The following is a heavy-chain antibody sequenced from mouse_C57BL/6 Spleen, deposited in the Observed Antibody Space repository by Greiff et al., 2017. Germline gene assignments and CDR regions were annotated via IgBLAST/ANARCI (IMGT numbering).Heavy chain of an antibody. CDR2: IDPENGDT. V-gene: IGHV14-4*01. Sequence: VQLQQSGAELVRPGASVKLSCTASGFNIKDDYMHWVKPRPEQGLEWIGWIDPENGDTEYASKFQGKATITADTSSNTAYLQLSSLTSEDTAVYYCTLITTDYWGQGTTLTVSS. CDR3: TLITTDY. D-gene: IGHD1-1*01. CDR1: GFNIKDDY. J-gene: IGHJ2*01.